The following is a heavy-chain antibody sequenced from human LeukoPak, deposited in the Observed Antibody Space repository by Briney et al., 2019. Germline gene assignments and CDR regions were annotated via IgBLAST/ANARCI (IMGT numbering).Heavy chain of an antibody. CDR1: GFTFSSYD. CDR3: AGGSGFRTFFGY. J-gene: IGHJ4*02. D-gene: IGHD3-10*01. V-gene: IGHV3-30*02. Sequence: PGGSLRLSCAASGFTFSSYDMHWVRQAPGKGLEWVAFIRYDGSNKYYADPVKGRFTISRDNSKNTLYLQMNSLRAEDTAVYYCAGGSGFRTFFGYWGQGTLVTVSS. CDR2: IRYDGSNK.